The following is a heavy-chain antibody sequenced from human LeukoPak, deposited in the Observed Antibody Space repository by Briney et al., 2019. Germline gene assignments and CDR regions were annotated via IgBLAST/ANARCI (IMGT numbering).Heavy chain of an antibody. J-gene: IGHJ5*02. V-gene: IGHV4-38-2*02. CDR2: IYHSGST. Sequence: SETLSLTCTVSGYSIGSGYYWGWIRQPPGKGLEWIGSIYHSGSTYYNPSLKSRVTISVDTSKNQFSLKLSSVTAADTAVYYCARDFEASIAAAGPFDPWGQGTLVTVSS. CDR1: GYSIGSGYY. D-gene: IGHD6-13*01. CDR3: ARDFEASIAAAGPFDP.